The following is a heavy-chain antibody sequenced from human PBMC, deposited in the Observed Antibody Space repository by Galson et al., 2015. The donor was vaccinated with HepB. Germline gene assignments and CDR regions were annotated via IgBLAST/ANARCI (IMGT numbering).Heavy chain of an antibody. CDR2: IHTSGSS. V-gene: IGHV4-4*07. J-gene: IGHJ4*02. Sequence: ETLSLTCTVSGGSISSDYWSWIRRPAGKGLEWIGRIHTSGSSNYNPSLKSRVTMSLDTSKNQFSLKLSSVTAADTAVYYCARGGSPEYWGQGALVTVSS. CDR3: ARGGSPEY. CDR1: GGSISSDY.